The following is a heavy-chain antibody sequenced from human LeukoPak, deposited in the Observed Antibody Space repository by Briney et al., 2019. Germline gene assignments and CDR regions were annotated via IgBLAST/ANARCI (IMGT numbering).Heavy chain of an antibody. Sequence: GGSLRLSCAASGFTFSSYSMNWVRQAPGKGPEWVSSISSSSSYIYYADSVKGRFTISRDNAKNSLYLQMNSLRAEDTAVYYCASLPEGSYYDFWSGYLTSPAFDIWGQGTMVTVSS. J-gene: IGHJ3*02. CDR1: GFTFSSYS. CDR3: ASLPEGSYYDFWSGYLTSPAFDI. D-gene: IGHD3-3*01. CDR2: ISSSSSYI. V-gene: IGHV3-21*01.